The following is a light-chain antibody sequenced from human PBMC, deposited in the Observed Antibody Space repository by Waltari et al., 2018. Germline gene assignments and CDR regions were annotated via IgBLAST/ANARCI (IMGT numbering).Light chain of an antibody. V-gene: IGKV3-11*01. Sequence: IVLTQSPATLSLSPGERATLSCRASQSVGSYLAWYQQRPGQAPRLLISDASNRATGIPARFSGSGSETDFTLTISSLEPEDFAVYYCQQRNTWWTFGQGTKVEIK. CDR1: QSVGSY. CDR3: QQRNTWWT. CDR2: DAS. J-gene: IGKJ1*01.